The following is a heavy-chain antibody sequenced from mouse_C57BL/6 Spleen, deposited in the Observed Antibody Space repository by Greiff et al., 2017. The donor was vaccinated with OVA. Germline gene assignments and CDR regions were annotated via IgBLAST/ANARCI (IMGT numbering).Heavy chain of an antibody. CDR2: INPSSGGT. CDR3: ETCYSSGFDD. D-gene: IGHD2-5*01. Sequence: EVQLQQSGPELVKPGASVKISCKASGYSFTGYYMNWVKQSPEKSLEWIGEINPSSGGTTYNQKFKAKATLTVDKSSSTAYMQLKSLTSEDSAVYYCETCYSSGFDDWGQGTTVTVSS. V-gene: IGHV1-42*01. J-gene: IGHJ2*01. CDR1: GYSFTGYY.